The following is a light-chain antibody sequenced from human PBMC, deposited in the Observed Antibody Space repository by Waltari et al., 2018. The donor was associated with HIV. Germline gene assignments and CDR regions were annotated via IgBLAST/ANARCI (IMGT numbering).Light chain of an antibody. CDR3: QSCDRSLRGV. CDR1: SSAIGADYA. CDR2: GNT. Sequence: QSVLTPPPSVPGAPGQRVTIPCTGTSSAIGADYAVTWYQHLPGTAPKLLIYGNTNRPSGVPDRFSGSKSGTSASLAITGLQAEDEADYYCQSCDRSLRGVFGTGTKVTV. J-gene: IGLJ1*01. V-gene: IGLV1-40*01.